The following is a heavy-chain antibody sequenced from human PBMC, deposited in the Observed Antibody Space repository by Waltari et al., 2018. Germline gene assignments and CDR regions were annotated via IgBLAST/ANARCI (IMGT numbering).Heavy chain of an antibody. CDR2: INGGGTTV. D-gene: IGHD6-6*01. Sequence: EVQLVESGGGLVQPGGSLRLSCAASGFSFSDYEMNWVRQAPGEGLEWLSYINGGGTTVYYADSVQGRLTISRDNAKNSLYLQINSLRGEDTAVYYCARDGLSNVGARAIPEGGMDVWGQGTTVTVSS. J-gene: IGHJ6*02. V-gene: IGHV3-48*03. CDR1: GFSFSDYE. CDR3: ARDGLSNVGARAIPEGGMDV.